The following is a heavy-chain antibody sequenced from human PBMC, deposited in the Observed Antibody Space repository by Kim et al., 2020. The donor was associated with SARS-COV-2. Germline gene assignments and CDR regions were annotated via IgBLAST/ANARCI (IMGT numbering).Heavy chain of an antibody. CDR3: ARLFSGSEYFDY. Sequence: YRPSFQGQVPISADKSISPAYLQWTSLKASDTAMYYCARLFSGSEYFDYWGQGTLVTVSS. V-gene: IGHV5-51*01. D-gene: IGHD3-10*01. J-gene: IGHJ4*02.